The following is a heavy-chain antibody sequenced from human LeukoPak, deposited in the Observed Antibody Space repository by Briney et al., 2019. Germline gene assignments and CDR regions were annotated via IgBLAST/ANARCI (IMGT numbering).Heavy chain of an antibody. V-gene: IGHV3-23*01. CDR3: AKVLYGGDSYDY. CDR1: GFTFSSYE. CDR2: ISGSGGST. Sequence: GGSLRLSCAASGFTFSSYEMTWVRQAPGKGLEWVSVISGSGGSTNYADSVKGRFTIYRDNSKNTLYLQMNGLGAEDTAVYYCAKVLYGGDSYDYWGQGTLVTVSS. J-gene: IGHJ4*02. D-gene: IGHD5-18*01.